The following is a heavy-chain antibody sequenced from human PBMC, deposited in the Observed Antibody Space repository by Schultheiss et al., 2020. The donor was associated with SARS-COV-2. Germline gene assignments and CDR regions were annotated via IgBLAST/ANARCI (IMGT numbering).Heavy chain of an antibody. CDR1: GFTFSRYG. J-gene: IGHJ6*02. D-gene: IGHD3-22*01. CDR2: ISYDGSNK. CDR3: ARNFDTSGYYSRDYYYYYGMDV. Sequence: GGSLRLSCAASGFTFSRYGMHWVRQAPGKGLEWVAVISYDGSNKCYADSVEGRFTMSRDNSKNTLYLQMNSLSAEDTAVYYCARNFDTSGYYSRDYYYYYGMDVWGQGTTVTVSS. V-gene: IGHV3-30*03.